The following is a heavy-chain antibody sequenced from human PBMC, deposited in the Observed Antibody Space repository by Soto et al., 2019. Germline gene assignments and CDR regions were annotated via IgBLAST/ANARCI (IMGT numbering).Heavy chain of an antibody. V-gene: IGHV3-33*01. J-gene: IGHJ6*02. Sequence: ESGGGVVQPGRSLRLSCAASGFTFSSFGMHWVRQAPGKGLEWVSLIWYDGSKKSYGDSVKGRFTISRDNSRNTVYLQMNSLRADDTVVYYCARDASYYSLWSGYYPSRNGMDVWGQGTTVTVSS. CDR1: GFTFSSFG. D-gene: IGHD3-3*01. CDR2: IWYDGSKK. CDR3: ARDASYYSLWSGYYPSRNGMDV.